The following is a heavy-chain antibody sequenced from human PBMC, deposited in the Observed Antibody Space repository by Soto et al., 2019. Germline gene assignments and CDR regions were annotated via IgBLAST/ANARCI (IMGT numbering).Heavy chain of an antibody. CDR2: IIPIFGTA. V-gene: IGHV1-69*13. D-gene: IGHD3-3*01. Sequence: SVKVSCKASGGTFSSYAISWVRQAPGQGLEWMGGIIPIFGTANYAQKFQGRVTITADESTSTAYMELSSLRSEDAAVYYCARDTARAFWSGYYPASYGMDVWG. CDR1: GGTFSSYA. CDR3: ARDTARAFWSGYYPASYGMDV. J-gene: IGHJ6*02.